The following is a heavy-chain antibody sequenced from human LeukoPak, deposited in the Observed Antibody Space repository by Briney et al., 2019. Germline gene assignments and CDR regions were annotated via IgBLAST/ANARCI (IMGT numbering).Heavy chain of an antibody. D-gene: IGHD3-3*01. CDR3: ARDRYYDFWSGYYKGGFYFDY. CDR1: GYTFTGYY. J-gene: IGHJ4*02. CDR2: INPNSGGT. V-gene: IGHV1-2*02. Sequence: ASVKVSCKASGYTFTGYYMHWVRQAPGQGLEWMGWINPNSGGTNYAQKFQGRVTMTRDTSISTAYMELSRLRSDDTAVYYCARDRYYDFWSGYYKGGFYFDYWGQGTLVTVSS.